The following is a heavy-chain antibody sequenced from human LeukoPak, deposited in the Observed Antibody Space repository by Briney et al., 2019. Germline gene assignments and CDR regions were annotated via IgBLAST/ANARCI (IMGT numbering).Heavy chain of an antibody. CDR3: ARDGNLDYFDY. CDR2: IGHTGSIT. V-gene: IGHV3-48*01. Sequence: PGGSLRLSCAGSGFTFSSYSMNWVRHAPGKGLEWVSYIGHTGSITDYADSVKGRFTISRDNAKNSLYLQMNSLRAEDTAVYYCARDGNLDYFDYWGQGTLVTVSS. CDR1: GFTFSSYS. J-gene: IGHJ4*02. D-gene: IGHD1-26*01.